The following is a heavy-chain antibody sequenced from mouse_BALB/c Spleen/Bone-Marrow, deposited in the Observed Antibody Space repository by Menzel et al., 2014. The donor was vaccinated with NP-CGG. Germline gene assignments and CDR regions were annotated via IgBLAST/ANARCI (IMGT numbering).Heavy chain of an antibody. CDR3: GRLGYYGGFAH. CDR1: GFDFSGFW. V-gene: IGHV4-1*02. J-gene: IGHJ3*01. D-gene: IGHD2-3*01. Sequence: EVQRVESGGGLVQPGRSLKISCAASGFDFSGFWMGWVRLAPGKGLEWIGEINPDSRTMNYSPFLKDRFIISRDNAKNTLYLHMSKVRSEDTALYYCGRLGYYGGFAHWGQGTLVTVSA. CDR2: INPDSRTM.